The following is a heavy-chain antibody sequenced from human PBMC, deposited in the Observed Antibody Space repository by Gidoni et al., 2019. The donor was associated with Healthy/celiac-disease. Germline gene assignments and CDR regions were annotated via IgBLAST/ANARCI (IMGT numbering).Heavy chain of an antibody. J-gene: IGHJ4*02. CDR2: IYYSGST. CDR3: ARRGFNGDLDY. V-gene: IGHV4-39*01. CDR1: GGSISSSSCY. Sequence: QLQLQESGPGLVKPSETLSLNCTVSGGSISSSSCYWGWLRQPPGKGLEWIGSIYYSGSTYYNPSLKSRVTISVDTSKNQFSLKLSSVTAADTAVYYCARRGFNGDLDYWGQGTLVTVSS. D-gene: IGHD4-17*01.